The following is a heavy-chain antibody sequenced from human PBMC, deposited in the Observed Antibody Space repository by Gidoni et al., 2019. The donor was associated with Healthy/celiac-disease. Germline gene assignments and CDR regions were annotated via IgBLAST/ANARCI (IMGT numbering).Heavy chain of an antibody. CDR3: AGARRVTTIRGGGINY. J-gene: IGHJ4*02. CDR1: DDSFRDYY. D-gene: IGHD4-17*01. CDR2: INHSGST. V-gene: IGHV4-34*02. Sequence: QVQLQQWGAGLLKPSETLSLTCAVYDDSFRDYYWGWSRQPPGKGLEWIGEINHSGSTNYKPSLKSRVTISVDTSKNQFSLKLSSVTAADTAVYYCAGARRVTTIRGGGINYWGQGTLVTVSS.